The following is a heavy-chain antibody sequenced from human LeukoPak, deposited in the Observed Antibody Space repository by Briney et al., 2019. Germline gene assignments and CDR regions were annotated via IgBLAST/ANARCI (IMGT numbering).Heavy chain of an antibody. CDR3: AKASSGSTIGLYYFDY. CDR2: ISWNSGSI. CDR1: GFTFDDYA. D-gene: IGHD3-22*01. V-gene: IGHV3-9*03. J-gene: IGHJ4*02. Sequence: GGSLRLSCAASGFTFDDYAMHWVRQAPGKDLEWVSGISWNSGSIGYADSVKGRFTISRDNAKNSLYLQMNSLRAEDMALYYCAKASSGSTIGLYYFDYWGQGTLVTVSS.